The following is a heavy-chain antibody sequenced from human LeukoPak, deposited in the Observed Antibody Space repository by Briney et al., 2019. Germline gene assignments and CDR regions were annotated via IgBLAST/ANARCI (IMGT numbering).Heavy chain of an antibody. CDR3: ERARFGYNRGPFDY. Sequence: GGSLRLSCAASGFTFSNYAMHWVRQAPGKGLEWVAFISYDGSNKHYADSVKGRFTISRDNSKNTLYLQMNSLRPEDTAVYYCERARFGYNRGPFDYSGRGILVTVSS. V-gene: IGHV3-30-3*01. CDR2: ISYDGSNK. J-gene: IGHJ4*02. D-gene: IGHD5-24*01. CDR1: GFTFSNYA.